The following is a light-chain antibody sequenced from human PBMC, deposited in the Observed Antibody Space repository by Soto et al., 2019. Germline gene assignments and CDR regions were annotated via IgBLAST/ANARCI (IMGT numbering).Light chain of an antibody. V-gene: IGLV1-47*01. J-gene: IGLJ3*02. Sequence: QAVVTQPPSASGTPGQRVTISCSGSNSNIGSYYVYWYQQLPGTAPKLLIYRNNQRPSGVPDRFSGSKSGTSASLAISGLRSEDEADYYCAAWDDSLSGHWVFGGGTKLTVL. CDR2: RNN. CDR3: AAWDDSLSGHWV. CDR1: NSNIGSYY.